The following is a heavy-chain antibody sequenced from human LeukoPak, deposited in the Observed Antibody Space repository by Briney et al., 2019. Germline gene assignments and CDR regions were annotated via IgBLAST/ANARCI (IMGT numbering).Heavy chain of an antibody. Sequence: SQTLSLTCTVSGGSISSGDYYWTWIRQPPGKGLEWIGYIYYTGSTLYNPSLKSRVTISLDTPKNQFSLKLTSVTAADTAVYYCARRSGFSPNWFVPWGQGTLVTVSS. CDR2: IYYTGST. CDR3: ARRSGFSPNWFVP. V-gene: IGHV4-30-4*01. D-gene: IGHD3-3*01. J-gene: IGHJ5*02. CDR1: GGSISSGDYY.